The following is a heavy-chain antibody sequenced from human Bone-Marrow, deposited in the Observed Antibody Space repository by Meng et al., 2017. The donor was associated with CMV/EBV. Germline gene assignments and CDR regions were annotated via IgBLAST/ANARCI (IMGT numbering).Heavy chain of an antibody. CDR2: IYYSGST. Sequence: SETLSLTCTVSGGSISSGDYYWSWIRQPPGKGLEWIGYIYYSGSTYYNPSLKSRLTISLDTSKNQFSLKLSSVTAADTAVYYCARDGRYQLRGADAFAIWGQGKMVTV. J-gene: IGHJ3*02. D-gene: IGHD2-2*01. V-gene: IGHV4-30-4*08. CDR1: GGSISSGDYY. CDR3: ARDGRYQLRGADAFAI.